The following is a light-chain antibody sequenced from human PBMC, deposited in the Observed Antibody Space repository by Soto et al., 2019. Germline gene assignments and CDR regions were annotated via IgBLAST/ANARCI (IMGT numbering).Light chain of an antibody. V-gene: IGKV3D-15*01. CDR2: DVS. CDR3: QQYNNWPLT. J-gene: IGKJ4*01. Sequence: MEQSPATLSVSRGERATLACWSSQSVSSNLAWYQQKPGQAPRLLIYDVSTRATGIPTRFSGSGSGTEFTLTISSLQSEDVAAYYCQQYNNWPLTFGGGTKLDIK. CDR1: QSVSSN.